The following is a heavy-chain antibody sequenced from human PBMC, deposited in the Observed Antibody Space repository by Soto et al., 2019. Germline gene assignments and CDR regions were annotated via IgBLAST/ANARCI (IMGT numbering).Heavy chain of an antibody. CDR3: ARGGPYSSSEVDY. D-gene: IGHD6-6*01. CDR2: VNGDGSST. CDR1: GFTFSSYW. J-gene: IGHJ4*02. V-gene: IGHV3-74*01. Sequence: EVQLVESGGGLVQPGGSLRLSCAASGFTFSSYWMHWVRQAPGKGLVWVSRVNGDGSSTSYADSVKGRFTISRDNAKNTLYLQRSRLRVEDTAVYYCARGGPYSSSEVDYWGQGTLVTVSS.